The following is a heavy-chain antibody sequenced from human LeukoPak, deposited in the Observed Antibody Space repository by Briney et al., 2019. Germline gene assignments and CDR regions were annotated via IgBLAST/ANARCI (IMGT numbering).Heavy chain of an antibody. CDR3: AKDRSGWYYFDY. Sequence: GGSLRLSCAVSGFTVSSNYMSWVRQAPGKGLEWVSGLSTSGGSTYYADSVKGRFTISRDNSKNTLYLQMNSLRAEDTAVYYCAKDRSGWYYFDYWGQGTLVTVSS. CDR2: LSTSGGST. J-gene: IGHJ4*02. V-gene: IGHV3-23*01. CDR1: GFTVSSNY. D-gene: IGHD6-19*01.